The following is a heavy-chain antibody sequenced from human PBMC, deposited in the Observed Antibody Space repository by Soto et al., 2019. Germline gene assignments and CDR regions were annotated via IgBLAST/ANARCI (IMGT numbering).Heavy chain of an antibody. Sequence: QITLKESGPTLVKPTQTLTLTCTFSGFSLSTSGVGLAWVRQPPGQALEWLAFIFWDDEKHYRPSLKSRVTIINETSKNQVVLTMTNVDPVDTGTYYCAHRDGYHSYHFQSWGQGTLVTVSS. D-gene: IGHD2-2*01. CDR3: AHRDGYHSYHFQS. V-gene: IGHV2-5*02. J-gene: IGHJ4*02. CDR2: IFWDDEK. CDR1: GFSLSTSGVG.